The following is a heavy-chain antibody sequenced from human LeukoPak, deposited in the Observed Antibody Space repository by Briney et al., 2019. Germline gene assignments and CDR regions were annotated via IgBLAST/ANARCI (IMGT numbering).Heavy chain of an antibody. J-gene: IGHJ4*02. Sequence: ASVKVSCKASGYTFTSYGISWVRQAPGQGLEWMGWISAYNGNTNYAQKLQGRVTMTTDTSTSTAYMELRSLRSDDTAVYYCAREGPAYSSSFSLGYWGQGTLVTVSS. CDR2: ISAYNGNT. CDR1: GYTFTSYG. CDR3: AREGPAYSSSFSLGY. V-gene: IGHV1-18*01. D-gene: IGHD6-13*01.